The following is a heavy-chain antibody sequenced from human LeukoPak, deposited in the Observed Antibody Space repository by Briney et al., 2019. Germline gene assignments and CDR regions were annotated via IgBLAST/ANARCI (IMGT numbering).Heavy chain of an antibody. Sequence: PSETLSLTCTVSGGSFSSGDYYWSWIRQPPGKGLEWIGYIYYSGSTNYNPSLKSRVTISVDTSKNQFSLKLSSVTAADTAVYYCARSYYDSSGYRGGDYWGQGTLVTVSS. CDR1: GGSFSSGDYY. J-gene: IGHJ4*02. CDR2: IYYSGST. V-gene: IGHV4-61*08. CDR3: ARSYYDSSGYRGGDY. D-gene: IGHD3-22*01.